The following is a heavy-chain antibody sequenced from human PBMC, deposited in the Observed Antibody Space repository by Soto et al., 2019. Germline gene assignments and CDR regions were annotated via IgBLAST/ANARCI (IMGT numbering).Heavy chain of an antibody. CDR2: INPNGGST. V-gene: IGHV1-46*01. CDR1: VYTNSTYH. J-gene: IGHJ4*02. Sequence: KTAVYTNSTYHGYCVRHNPGQGLEWMGMINPNGGSTAYAQKFQGRVTMTRDTSTSAVYMELSSLSFEDTAVYYCARDFGWDTANAYWVKGTLVTVSS. D-gene: IGHD5-18*01. CDR3: ARDFGWDTANAY.